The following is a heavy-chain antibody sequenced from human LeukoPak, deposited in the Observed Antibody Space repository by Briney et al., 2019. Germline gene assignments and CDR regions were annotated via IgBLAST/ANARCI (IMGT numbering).Heavy chain of an antibody. CDR1: GYTFTGYY. J-gene: IGHJ4*02. Sequence: ASVKVSCKASGYTFTGYYMHWVRQAPGQGLEWMGWINPNSGGTNYAQKFQGRVTMTRDTSISTAYMELSRLRSDDTAVYYCAKDIETRYCSSTSCYGGTVTTVDYWGQGTLVTVSS. V-gene: IGHV1-2*02. D-gene: IGHD2-2*01. CDR3: AKDIETRYCSSTSCYGGTVTTVDY. CDR2: INPNSGGT.